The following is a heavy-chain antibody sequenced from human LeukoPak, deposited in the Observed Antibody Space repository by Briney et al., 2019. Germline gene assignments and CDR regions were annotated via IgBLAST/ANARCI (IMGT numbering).Heavy chain of an antibody. J-gene: IGHJ4*02. D-gene: IGHD4-17*01. CDR1: GGSISSGGYY. CDR3: ARGDDFGYYFHY. CDR2: IYHSGST. Sequence: PSQTLSLTCTVSGGSISSGGYYWSWIRQPPGKGLEWIGYIYHSGSTYYNPSLKSRVTISVDRSKNQFSLKLSSVTAADTAVYYCARGDDFGYYFHYWGQGTLVAVSS. V-gene: IGHV4-30-2*01.